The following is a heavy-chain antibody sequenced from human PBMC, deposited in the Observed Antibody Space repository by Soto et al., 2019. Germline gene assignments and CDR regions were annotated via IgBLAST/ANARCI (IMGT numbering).Heavy chain of an antibody. CDR1: GYTFTSYD. Sequence: QVQLVQSGAEVKKPGASVKVSCKASGYTFTSYDINWVRQATGQGLEWMGWMNPNSGNTGYAQKFQGRVTMTRNTSLRTAYMELSSLRSEDTAVYYCARGTSYYYDSSGYPNGYWGQGTLVTVSS. CDR3: ARGTSYYYDSSGYPNGY. J-gene: IGHJ4*02. V-gene: IGHV1-8*01. D-gene: IGHD3-22*01. CDR2: MNPNSGNT.